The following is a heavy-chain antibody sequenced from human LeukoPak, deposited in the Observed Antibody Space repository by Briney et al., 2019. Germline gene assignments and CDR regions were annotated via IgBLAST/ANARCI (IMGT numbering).Heavy chain of an antibody. J-gene: IGHJ4*02. CDR2: IYYSGST. CDR1: GVSISSYY. V-gene: IGHV4-59*08. Sequence: SETLSLTCTVSGVSISSYYWNWIRQPPGKGLEWIGYIYYSGSTNYNPSLKSRVTISVDTSKNQFSLKLSSVTAADTAVYYCVSGRGGFDFWGQGTLVTVSS. CDR3: VSGRGGFDF. D-gene: IGHD3-10*01.